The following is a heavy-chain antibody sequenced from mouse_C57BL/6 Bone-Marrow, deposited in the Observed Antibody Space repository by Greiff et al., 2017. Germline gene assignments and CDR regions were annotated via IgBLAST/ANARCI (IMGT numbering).Heavy chain of an antibody. CDR3: ARRRIYYYGSSLAWFAY. CDR2: INPNNGGT. J-gene: IGHJ3*01. D-gene: IGHD1-1*01. V-gene: IGHV1-22*01. Sequence: VQLKESGPELVKPGASVKMSCKASGYTFTDYNMHWVKQSHGKSLEWIGYINPNNGGTSYNQKFKGKATLTVNKSSSTAYMELRSLTSEDSAVYYCARRRIYYYGSSLAWFAYWGQGTLVTVSA. CDR1: GYTFTDYN.